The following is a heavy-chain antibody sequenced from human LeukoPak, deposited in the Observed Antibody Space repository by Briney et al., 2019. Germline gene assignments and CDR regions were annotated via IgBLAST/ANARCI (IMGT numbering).Heavy chain of an antibody. J-gene: IGHJ6*02. CDR3: ARAGGNYYYYYGMDV. CDR1: GGSFSGYY. CDR2: INHSGST. D-gene: IGHD1-26*01. V-gene: IGHV4-34*01. Sequence: SETLPLTCAVYGGSFSGYYWSWIRQPPGKGLEWIGEINHSGSTNYNPSLKSRVTISVDTSKNQFSLKLSSVTAADTAVYYCARAGGNYYYYYGMDVWGQGTTVTVSS.